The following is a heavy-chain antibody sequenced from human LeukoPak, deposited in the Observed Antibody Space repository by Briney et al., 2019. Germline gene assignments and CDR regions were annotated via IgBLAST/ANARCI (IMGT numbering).Heavy chain of an antibody. Sequence: GASVKVSCKASGYTFTGYYMHWVRQAPGQGLEWMGWINPNSGGTNYAQKLQGRVTMTRDTSISTAYMELSRLRSDDTAVYYCARGQYYYDSSGYLNAFDIWGQGTMVTVSS. J-gene: IGHJ3*02. CDR2: INPNSGGT. D-gene: IGHD3-22*01. V-gene: IGHV1-2*02. CDR1: GYTFTGYY. CDR3: ARGQYYYDSSGYLNAFDI.